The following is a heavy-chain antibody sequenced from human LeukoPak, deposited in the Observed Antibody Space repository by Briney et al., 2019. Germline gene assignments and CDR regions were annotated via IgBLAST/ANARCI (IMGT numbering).Heavy chain of an antibody. CDR3: ARGDYDSSGLVSYFDY. Sequence: ASVKVSCKASGYTFTGYYMHWVRQAPGQGLEWMGRINPNSGGTNYAQKFQGRVTMTRETSISTAYMELSRLRSDDTAVYYCARGDYDSSGLVSYFDYWGQGTLVTVSS. CDR2: INPNSGGT. CDR1: GYTFTGYY. D-gene: IGHD3-22*01. V-gene: IGHV1-2*06. J-gene: IGHJ4*02.